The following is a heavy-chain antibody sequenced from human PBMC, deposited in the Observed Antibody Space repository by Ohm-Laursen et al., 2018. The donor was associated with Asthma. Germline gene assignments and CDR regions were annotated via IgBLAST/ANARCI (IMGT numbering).Heavy chain of an antibody. D-gene: IGHD2-21*01. CDR2: IYIRNT. V-gene: IGHV1-18*01. CDR3: VRDVVDRFDF. CDR1: GGTFSSYA. Sequence: GASVKVSCKASGGTFSSYAISWVRQAPGQGLEWMGWIYIRNTNYAPKFRDRITLSTDTSTNTAYMDLRSLRSDDTAVYYCVRDVVDRFDFWGQGSLVIVSS. J-gene: IGHJ4*02.